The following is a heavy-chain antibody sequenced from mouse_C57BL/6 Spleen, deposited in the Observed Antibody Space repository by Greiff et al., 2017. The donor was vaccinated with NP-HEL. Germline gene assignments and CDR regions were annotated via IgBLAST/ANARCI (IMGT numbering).Heavy chain of an antibody. Sequence: VQLQQSGAELARPGASVKMSCKASGYTFTSYTMHWVKQRPGQGLEWIGYINPSSGYTKYNQKFKDKATLTADKSSSTAYMQLSSLTSEDSAVYYCARWDLYAMDYWGQGTSVTVSS. CDR2: INPSSGYT. CDR3: ARWDLYAMDY. CDR1: GYTFTSYT. J-gene: IGHJ4*01. D-gene: IGHD4-1*01. V-gene: IGHV1-4*01.